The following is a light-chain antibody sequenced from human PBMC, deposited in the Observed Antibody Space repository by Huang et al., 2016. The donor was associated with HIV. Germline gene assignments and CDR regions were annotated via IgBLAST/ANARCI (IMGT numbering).Light chain of an antibody. CDR1: QSLLHRNGYKY. V-gene: IGKV2-28*01. J-gene: IGKJ3*01. CDR3: MQSIQIPT. CDR2: LGS. Sequence: DIVMTQSPLSLPVTPGEPASISCRSSQSLLHRNGYKYVDWYLQKPGQSPQLLIYLGSNRASGVPDRFSGSGSGTDFTLKISRVEAEDVGIYYCMQSIQIPTFGPGTKVDIK.